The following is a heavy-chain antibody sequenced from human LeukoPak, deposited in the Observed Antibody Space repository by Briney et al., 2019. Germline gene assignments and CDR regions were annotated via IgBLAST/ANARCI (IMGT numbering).Heavy chain of an antibody. CDR1: GGSISSTSYY. D-gene: IGHD3-9*01. CDR2: IYYSGST. J-gene: IGHJ4*02. CDR3: ARGRYYDILTGYSSHFDY. Sequence: SETLSLTCTVSGGSISSTSYYWSWIRQPPGKGLEWIGYIYYSGSTNYNPSLKSRVTISVDTSKNQFSLKLSSVTAADTAVYYCARGRYYDILTGYSSHFDYWGQGTLVTVSS. V-gene: IGHV4-61*01.